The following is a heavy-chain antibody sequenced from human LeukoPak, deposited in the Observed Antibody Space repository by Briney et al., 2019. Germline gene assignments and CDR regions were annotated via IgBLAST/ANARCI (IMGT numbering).Heavy chain of an antibody. Sequence: GRSLRLSSAASGFTFSSSAMHTVRETPGKGLGRGAVISYDGSNKYYAESVKGRFTLSRDNSKNSLYLQMNSMRAEDTAVHYCARDQWQWLGHDAFDIWLQGTMVTVSS. CDR1: GFTFSSSA. J-gene: IGHJ3*02. V-gene: IGHV3-30*04. D-gene: IGHD6-19*01. CDR3: ARDQWQWLGHDAFDI. CDR2: ISYDGSNK.